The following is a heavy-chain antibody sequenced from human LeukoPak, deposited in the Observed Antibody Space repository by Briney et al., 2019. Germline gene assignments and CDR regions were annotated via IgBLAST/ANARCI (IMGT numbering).Heavy chain of an antibody. CDR3: AKDIGDDEGSVGAFDI. CDR1: GFTFSSYA. D-gene: IGHD3-16*01. CDR2: ISGSGGST. V-gene: IGHV3-23*01. Sequence: TGGSLRLSCAASGFTFSSYAMSWVRQAPGKGLEWVSAISGSGGSTYYADSVKGRFTISRDNAKNSLYLQMNSLRAEDTALYYCAKDIGDDEGSVGAFDIWGQGTMVTVSS. J-gene: IGHJ3*02.